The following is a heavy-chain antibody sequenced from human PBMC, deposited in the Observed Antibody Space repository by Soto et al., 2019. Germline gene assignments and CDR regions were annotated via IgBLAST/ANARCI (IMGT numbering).Heavy chain of an antibody. Sequence: GGSLRLSCAASGFTFSSYAMSWVRQAPGKGLEWVSAISGSGGSTYYADSVKGRFTISRDNSKNTLYLQMNSLRAEDTAVYYCAKGSAWIQLRLMDCFDPWGQGTLVTVSS. D-gene: IGHD5-18*01. V-gene: IGHV3-23*01. CDR1: GFTFSSYA. J-gene: IGHJ5*02. CDR3: AKGSAWIQLRLMDCFDP. CDR2: ISGSGGST.